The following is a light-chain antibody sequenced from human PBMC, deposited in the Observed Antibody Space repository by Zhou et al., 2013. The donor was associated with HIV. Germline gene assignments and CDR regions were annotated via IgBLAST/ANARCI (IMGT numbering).Light chain of an antibody. Sequence: DIQMTQSPSSLSASVGDRVTITCRASQNMNMRPFVNWYQQKPGLAPKLLIYSASTLQNGVPSRFNGSGSGTHFTLSINGLQPDDFATYYCQQTFSHSATFGQGTTLDIK. CDR1: QNMNMRPF. CDR2: SAS. CDR3: QQTFSHSAT. V-gene: IGKV1-39*01. J-gene: IGKJ2*01.